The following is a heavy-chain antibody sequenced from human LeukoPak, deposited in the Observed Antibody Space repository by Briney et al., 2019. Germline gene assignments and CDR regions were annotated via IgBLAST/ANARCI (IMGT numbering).Heavy chain of an antibody. CDR1: GIIFSNYW. V-gene: IGHV3-74*01. Sequence: PGVSLRLSCAASGIIFSNYWMHWVRQAPGKGLVWVSRSNRDGSSTSYADSVKGRFTISRDNAKNTLYLQMNSLRAEDTAVYYCARGGGYSYGSFDYWGQGTLVTVSS. CDR2: SNRDGSST. D-gene: IGHD5-18*01. CDR3: ARGGGYSYGSFDY. J-gene: IGHJ4*02.